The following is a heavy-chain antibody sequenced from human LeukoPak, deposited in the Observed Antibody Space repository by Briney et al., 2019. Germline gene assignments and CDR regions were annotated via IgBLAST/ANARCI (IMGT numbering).Heavy chain of an antibody. V-gene: IGHV3-21*01. D-gene: IGHD3-10*01. CDR1: GFTFSSYS. CDR2: ISSSTSYI. CDR3: ASGSWGSDY. Sequence: GGSLRLSCAASGFTFSSYSMNWVRQAPGKGPEWVSSISSSTSYIYYTDSVKGRFTISRDNAKNSLYLQMNSLRAEDTAVYYCASGSWGSDYWGQGTLVTVSS. J-gene: IGHJ4*02.